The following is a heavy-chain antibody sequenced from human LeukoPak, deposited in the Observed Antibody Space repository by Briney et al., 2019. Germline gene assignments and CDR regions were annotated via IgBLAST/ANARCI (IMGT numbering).Heavy chain of an antibody. CDR1: GGSISSSSYY. Sequence: SETLSLTCTVSGGSISSSSYYWGWIRQPPGKGLEWIGSIYYSGSTYYNPSLKSRVTISVDTSKNQFSLKLSSVTAADTAVYYCARDRDGITGTTGGFDYWGQGTLVTVSS. V-gene: IGHV4-39*07. J-gene: IGHJ4*02. CDR3: ARDRDGITGTTGGFDY. CDR2: IYYSGST. D-gene: IGHD1-7*01.